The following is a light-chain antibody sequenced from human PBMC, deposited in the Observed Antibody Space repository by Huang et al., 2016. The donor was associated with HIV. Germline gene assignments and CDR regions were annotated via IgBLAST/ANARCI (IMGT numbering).Light chain of an antibody. Sequence: DIQMAQSPSSLAASVGDRVTITCRASQSIKKYVNWYRHSRCPAPTLLIHAASTLHSGVPSRFRGSGYGTTFSVIIYKLQREDFGTYYCQQAYETPDFYTFGQGTQV. CDR1: QSIKKY. CDR2: AAS. V-gene: IGKV1-39*01. J-gene: IGKJ1*01. CDR3: QQAYETPDFYT.